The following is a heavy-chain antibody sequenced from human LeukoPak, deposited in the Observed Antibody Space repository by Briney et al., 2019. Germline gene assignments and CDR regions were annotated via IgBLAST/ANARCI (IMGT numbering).Heavy chain of an antibody. CDR3: ARDLAMVRGARYRPYNWFDP. CDR2: FDPEDDET. V-gene: IGHV1-24*01. D-gene: IGHD3-10*01. CDR1: GYILTELS. J-gene: IGHJ5*02. Sequence: ASVKVSCKVSGYILTELSMHWVRQAPGKGLEWMGGFDPEDDETIYAQKFQGRATISADESTSTAYMELSSLTSEDTAVYYCARDLAMVRGARYRPYNWFDPWGQGTLVTVSS.